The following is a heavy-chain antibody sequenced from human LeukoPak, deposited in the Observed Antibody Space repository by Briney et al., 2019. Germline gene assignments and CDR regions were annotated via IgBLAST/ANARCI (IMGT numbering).Heavy chain of an antibody. V-gene: IGHV1-2*02. J-gene: IGHJ5*02. CDR1: GYTFTSYD. D-gene: IGHD6-13*01. CDR3: ARMWSTATSGWNWFDP. Sequence: ASVKVSCKASGYTFTSYDINWVRQATGQGLEWMGWINPNSGDTNYAQKFQGRVTMTRDTSISTAYMDLSSLRSDDTAMYYCARMWSTATSGWNWFDPWGQGTLVTVSS. CDR2: INPNSGDT.